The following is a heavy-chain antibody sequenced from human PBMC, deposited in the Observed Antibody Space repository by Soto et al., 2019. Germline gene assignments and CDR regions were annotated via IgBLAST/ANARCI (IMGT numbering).Heavy chain of an antibody. J-gene: IGHJ4*02. CDR3: ARFTRGSSGDY. D-gene: IGHD6-25*01. CDR1: GFTFNTYW. CDR2: IKEDGRDK. V-gene: IGHV3-7*01. Sequence: EVQLVESGGDLVQPGGSLRLSCVASGFTFNTYWMSWVRQAPGKDLEWVANIKEDGRDKYYVNSVKGRFTISRDNAKNLLYLQMNSLGAGDTAMYYCARFTRGSSGDYWGQGTLVTVSS.